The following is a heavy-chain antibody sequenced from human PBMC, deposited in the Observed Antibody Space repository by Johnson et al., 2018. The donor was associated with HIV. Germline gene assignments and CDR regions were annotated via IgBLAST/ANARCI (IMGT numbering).Heavy chain of an antibody. Sequence: QVQLVESGGGVVQPGRSLRLSCAASGFTFSNYAMHWVRQAPGKGLEWVAVIWYDGSNKYYADSVKGRFTISRDNSKNTLYLQMNSLRAEDTAVYYCAKDRTGFDAFDIWGQGTMVTVSS. CDR1: GFTFSNYA. CDR3: AKDRTGFDAFDI. D-gene: IGHD1-1*01. J-gene: IGHJ3*02. V-gene: IGHV3-33*06. CDR2: IWYDGSNK.